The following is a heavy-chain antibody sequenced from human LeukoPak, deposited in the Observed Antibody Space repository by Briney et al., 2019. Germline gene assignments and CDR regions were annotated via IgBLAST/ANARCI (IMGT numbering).Heavy chain of an antibody. D-gene: IGHD1/OR15-1a*01. V-gene: IGHV3-23*01. CDR3: AKEVGMYGTPTLDF. CDR2: IPGSGVDT. CDR1: GFTFSSYA. Sequence: GGSLRLSCAASGFTFSSYAMSWVRQAPGGGLEWVSGIPGSGVDTFYADSVKGRFTISRDNSKNTLFLQMNGLRAEDTAVYYCAKEVGMYGTPTLDFWGQGTVVTVPS. J-gene: IGHJ4*02.